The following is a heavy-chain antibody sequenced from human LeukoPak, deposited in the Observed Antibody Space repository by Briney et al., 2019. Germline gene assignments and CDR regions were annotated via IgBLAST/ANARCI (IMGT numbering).Heavy chain of an antibody. J-gene: IGHJ4*02. CDR2: ISFSSSYT. Sequence: GGSLRLSCAASGFTFSSYSMNWVRQAPGKGLEWVSSISFSSSYTYYADSVKGRFTISRDNAKNSLYLRINSLRAEDTAVYYCARDTSGGYTYYSDTWGQGTLVTVSS. V-gene: IGHV3-21*01. CDR3: ARDTSGGYTYYSDT. CDR1: GFTFSSYS. D-gene: IGHD5-12*01.